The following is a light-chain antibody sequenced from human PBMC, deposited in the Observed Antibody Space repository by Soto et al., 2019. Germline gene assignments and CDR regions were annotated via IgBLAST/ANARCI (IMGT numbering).Light chain of an antibody. CDR2: DAS. J-gene: IGKJ1*01. Sequence: DLPMTQSPSTLSASVGERVTITCRASQSISSWLAWYQQKPGKAPKLLIYDASSLESGVPSRFSGSGSGTEFTLTSSSLQPDDFATYYYQQYNSYWTFGQGTKVEIK. V-gene: IGKV1-5*01. CDR3: QQYNSYWT. CDR1: QSISSW.